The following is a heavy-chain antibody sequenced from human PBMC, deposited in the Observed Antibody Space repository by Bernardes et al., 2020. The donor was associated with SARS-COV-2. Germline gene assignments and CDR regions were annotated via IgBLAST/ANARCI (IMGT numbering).Heavy chain of an antibody. CDR2: ISRDGDIA. CDR3: VKAPGCGPSCYLTDY. CDR1: GFTFGSFA. V-gene: IGHV3-64D*06. J-gene: IGHJ4*02. Sequence: GGSLRLSCTASGFTFGSFAMHWVRQAPGKGLEYVSIISRDGDIAKYADSVKGRFTVSRDNSKSTLYLQMSSLRPEDAAVYYCVKAPGCGPSCYLTDYWGKGTLVTVSS. D-gene: IGHD2-2*01.